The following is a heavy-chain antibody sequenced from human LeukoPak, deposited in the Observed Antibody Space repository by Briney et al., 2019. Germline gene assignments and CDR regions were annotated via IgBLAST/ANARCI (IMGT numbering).Heavy chain of an antibody. D-gene: IGHD4-17*01. CDR2: INHSGST. CDR3: ARGKKDYGDYAPTWYFDL. V-gene: IGHV4-34*01. Sequence: PSETLSITCAVYGGSFSGYYWSWIRQPPGKGLEWIGEINHSGSTNYNPSLKSRVTISVDTSKNQFSLKLSSVTAADTAVYYCARGKKDYGDYAPTWYFDLWGRGTLVTVSS. J-gene: IGHJ2*01. CDR1: GGSFSGYY.